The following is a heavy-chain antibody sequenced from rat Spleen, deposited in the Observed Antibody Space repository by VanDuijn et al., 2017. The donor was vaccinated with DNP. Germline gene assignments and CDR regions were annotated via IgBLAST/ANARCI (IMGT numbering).Heavy chain of an antibody. D-gene: IGHD1-2*01. CDR1: GFIFNDYG. V-gene: IGHV5-27*01. CDR2: ISTGGGTL. CDR3: ATDQGTITAPFDS. Sequence: EVQLVESGGGLVQPGRSLKLSCAASGFIFNDYGMAWVRQTPKKGLEWVATISTGGGTLYYRDSVKGRFTISRDDAKITLYLQMDSLRSEDTATDYGATDQGTITAPFDSWGPGTMVTVSS. J-gene: IGHJ1*01.